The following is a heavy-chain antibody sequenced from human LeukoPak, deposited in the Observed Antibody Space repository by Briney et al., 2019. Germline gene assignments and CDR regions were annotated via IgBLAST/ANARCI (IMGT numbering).Heavy chain of an antibody. J-gene: IGHJ4*02. V-gene: IGHV3-23*01. D-gene: IGHD4-17*01. CDR1: GFTFSSYA. Sequence: GGSLRLSCAASGFTFSSYAMSWVRQAPGKGLEWVSAISGSGGSTYYADSVKGRFTISRDNSKNTLYLQLNSLRAEDTAVYYCARDMTTVTTGDYWGQGTLVTVSS. CDR3: ARDMTTVTTGDY. CDR2: ISGSGGST.